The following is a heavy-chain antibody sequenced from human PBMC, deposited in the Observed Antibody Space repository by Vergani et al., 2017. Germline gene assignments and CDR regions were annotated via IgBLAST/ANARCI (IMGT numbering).Heavy chain of an antibody. Sequence: QVQLQESGPGLVKPSQTLSLTCTVSGGSISSGGYYWSWIRQHPGKGLEWIGYIYYSGSTYYNPSLKSRVTISVDTSKNQFPLKLSSVTAADTAVYYCARGSFREYYFDYWGQGTLVTVSS. CDR2: IYYSGST. CDR1: GGSISSGGYY. CDR3: ARGSFREYYFDY. D-gene: IGHD1-26*01. V-gene: IGHV4-31*03. J-gene: IGHJ4*02.